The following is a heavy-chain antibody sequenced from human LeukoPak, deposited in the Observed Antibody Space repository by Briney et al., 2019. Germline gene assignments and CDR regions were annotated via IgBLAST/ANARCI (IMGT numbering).Heavy chain of an antibody. J-gene: IGHJ4*02. CDR1: GGTFSSYA. CDR3: ARDRYYYDSSGYRDLYY. CDR2: IIPIFGTA. D-gene: IGHD3-22*01. Sequence: GAPVKVSCKASGGTFSSYAISWVRQAPGQGLEWMGGIIPIFGTANYAQKFQGRVTITADKSTSTAYMELSSLRSEDTAVYYCARDRYYYDSSGYRDLYYWGQGTLVTVSS. V-gene: IGHV1-69*06.